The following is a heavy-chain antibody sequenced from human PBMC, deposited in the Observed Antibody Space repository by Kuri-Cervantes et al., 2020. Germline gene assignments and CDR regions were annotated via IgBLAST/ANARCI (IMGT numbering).Heavy chain of an antibody. D-gene: IGHD2-2*01. V-gene: IGHV1-69*05. CDR2: IIPFLGTA. CDR1: GGTFNNYV. CDR3: ASTRTRLGAFDI. J-gene: IGHJ3*02. Sequence: SVKVSCKASGGTFNNYVLSWVRQAPGQGLEWMGGIIPFLGTAKYAQKFQGRVTITTDESTSTAYMELRSLRSDDTAVYYCASTRTRLGAFDIWGQGTMVTVSS.